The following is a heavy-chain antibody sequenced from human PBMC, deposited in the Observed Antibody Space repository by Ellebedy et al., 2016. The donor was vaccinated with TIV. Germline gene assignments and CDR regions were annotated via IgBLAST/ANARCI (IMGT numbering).Heavy chain of an antibody. D-gene: IGHD3-10*01. CDR1: GFSVGSYG. Sequence: GESLKISCAASGFSVGSYGMSWVRQAPGKGLEWVSGKSGGGGTTYYADSVKGRFTIARDTSKNTLYLQMNALSTEETAVYYCVKDQDGSYVGVYEYWGQGTLVTVSS. CDR3: VKDQDGSYVGVYEY. CDR2: KSGGGGTT. J-gene: IGHJ4*02. V-gene: IGHV3-23*01.